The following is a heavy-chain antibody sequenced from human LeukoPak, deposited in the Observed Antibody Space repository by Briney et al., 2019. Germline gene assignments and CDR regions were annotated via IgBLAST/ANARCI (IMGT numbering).Heavy chain of an antibody. J-gene: IGHJ4*02. D-gene: IGHD4-17*01. CDR1: GFTFSSYG. CDR2: ISYDGSNK. Sequence: PGGSLRLSCAASGFTFSSYGMHWVRQAPGKGLEWVAVISYDGSNKYYADSVKGRFTTSRDNSKNTLYLQMNSLRAEDTAVYYCAKDIGDYGDYGGYFDYWGQGTLVTVSS. CDR3: AKDIGDYGDYGGYFDY. V-gene: IGHV3-30*18.